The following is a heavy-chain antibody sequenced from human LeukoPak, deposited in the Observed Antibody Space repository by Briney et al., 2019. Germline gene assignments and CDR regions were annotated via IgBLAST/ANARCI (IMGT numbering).Heavy chain of an antibody. CDR2: ISGSGGST. CDR1: GFTFSSYG. D-gene: IGHD3-9*01. CDR3: AKDGPNYDILTGYYRGWFDP. Sequence: PGGSLRLSCAASGFTFSSYGLSWVRQAPGQGLEWVSAISGSGGSTYYADSVKGRFTISRDNSKNTLYLQMNSLRAEDTAVYYCAKDGPNYDILTGYYRGWFDPWGQGTLVTVSS. V-gene: IGHV3-23*01. J-gene: IGHJ5*02.